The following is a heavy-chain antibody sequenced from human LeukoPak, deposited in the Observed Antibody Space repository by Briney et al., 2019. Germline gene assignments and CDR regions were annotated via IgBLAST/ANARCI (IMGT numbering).Heavy chain of an antibody. CDR3: ARAGSSYDFDY. D-gene: IGHD5-12*01. Sequence: ETLSLTCTVSGGSISSSSYYWGWIRQPPGKGLEWVSYISSSSSTIYYADSVKGRFTISRDNAKNSLYLQMNSLRAEDTAVYYCARAGSSYDFDYWGQGTLVTVSS. CDR1: GGSISSSS. J-gene: IGHJ4*02. V-gene: IGHV3-48*01. CDR2: ISSSSSTI.